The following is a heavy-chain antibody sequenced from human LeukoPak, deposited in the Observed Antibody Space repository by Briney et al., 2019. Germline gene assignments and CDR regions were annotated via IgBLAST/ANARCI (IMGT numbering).Heavy chain of an antibody. CDR2: IRYDGSNE. V-gene: IGHV3-30*02. J-gene: IGHJ4*02. CDR1: GLTFSHYG. Sequence: GGSLRLSCAASGLTFSHYGMHWVRQPPGKGLEWVAFIRYDGSNEYYADSVKGRFTISRDNAKNSLYLQMNSLRAEDTAVYYCARSYSSLYWGQGTLVTVSS. D-gene: IGHD6-19*01. CDR3: ARSYSSLY.